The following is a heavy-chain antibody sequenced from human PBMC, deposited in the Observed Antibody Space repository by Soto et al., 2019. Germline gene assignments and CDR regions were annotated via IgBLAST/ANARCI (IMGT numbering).Heavy chain of an antibody. CDR2: IVVGSGNT. Sequence: GASVKVSCKASGFTFSSSAVQWVRQAREQRLEWIGKIVVGSGNTNYAQKFQERVTITRDMSTSTAYMELSSLRSEDTAFYYCAAFDPGPMGFDPWGQGTLVTVSS. D-gene: IGHD3-9*01. J-gene: IGHJ5*02. CDR1: GFTFSSSA. V-gene: IGHV1-58*01. CDR3: AAFDPGPMGFDP.